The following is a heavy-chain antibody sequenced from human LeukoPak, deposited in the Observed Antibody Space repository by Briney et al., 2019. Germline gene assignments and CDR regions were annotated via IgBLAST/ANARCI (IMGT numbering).Heavy chain of an antibody. CDR1: GFTFSSYG. CDR3: AKDRHYVWGSSMYYFDY. Sequence: PGGSLRLSCAASGFTFSSYGMHWVRQAPGKGLEWVAFIRYDGSNKYYADSVKGRFTISRDNSKNTLYLQMNSLRAEDTAVYYCAKDRHYVWGSSMYYFDYWGQGTLVTVSS. D-gene: IGHD3-16*01. CDR2: IRYDGSNK. J-gene: IGHJ4*02. V-gene: IGHV3-30*02.